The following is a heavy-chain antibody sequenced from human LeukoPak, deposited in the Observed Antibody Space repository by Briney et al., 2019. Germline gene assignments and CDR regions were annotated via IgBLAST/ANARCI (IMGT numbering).Heavy chain of an antibody. CDR2: ISDDGSIT. Sequence: GGSLRLSCAASGFTFSRDWMHWVRQAPGKGPEWVSRISDDGSITTYADSVQGRFTISRDNAKSTMFLQMNSLRAEDTAVYFCARRFYQTNVYDRHFDHWGQGILVTVSS. V-gene: IGHV3-74*03. CDR1: GFTFSRDW. CDR3: ARRFYQTNVYDRHFDH. D-gene: IGHD2-8*01. J-gene: IGHJ4*02.